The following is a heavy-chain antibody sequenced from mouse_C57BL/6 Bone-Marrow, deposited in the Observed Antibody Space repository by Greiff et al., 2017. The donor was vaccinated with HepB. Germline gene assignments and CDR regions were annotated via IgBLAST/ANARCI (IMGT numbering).Heavy chain of an antibody. CDR1: GYTFTSYW. Sequence: QVQLQQPGAELVMPGASVKLSCKASGYTFTSYWMHWVKQRPGQGLEWIGEIDPSDSYTNYNQKFKGKSTLTVDKSSSTAYMQLSSLTSEDSAVYYCARRGYYGSSSAMYYWGQGTSVTVSS. D-gene: IGHD1-1*01. J-gene: IGHJ4*01. CDR2: IDPSDSYT. CDR3: ARRGYYGSSSAMYY. V-gene: IGHV1-69*01.